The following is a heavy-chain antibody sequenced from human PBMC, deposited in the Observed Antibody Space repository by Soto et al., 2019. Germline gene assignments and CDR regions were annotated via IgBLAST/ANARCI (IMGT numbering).Heavy chain of an antibody. CDR2: ISAYNGNT. Sequence: ASVKVSCNASGYTCTSYGISWVRQPPGQGLEWMGWISAYNGNTNYAQKLQCRVTMTTDTSTSTAYMELRSLRSDDTAVYYCARATKRLHYYSGMAVWGQGTTVIVSS. V-gene: IGHV1-18*01. CDR3: ARATKRLHYYSGMAV. CDR1: GYTCTSYG. J-gene: IGHJ6*02. D-gene: IGHD1-26*01.